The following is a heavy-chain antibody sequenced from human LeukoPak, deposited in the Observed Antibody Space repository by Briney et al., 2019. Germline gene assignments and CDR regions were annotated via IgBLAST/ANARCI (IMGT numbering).Heavy chain of an antibody. V-gene: IGHV3-48*01. CDR2: ISGGSSTM. CDR3: ARDRGQTGYYWSYYYYMDV. J-gene: IGHJ6*03. D-gene: IGHD3-9*01. CDR1: GFTFSDYS. Sequence: GGSLRLSCAASGFTFSDYSMNWVRQAPGKGLEWVSYISGGSSTMYYADSVKGRFTISRDNAKNSLYLQMNSLRAEDTAVYYCARDRGQTGYYWSYYYYMDVWGIGTTVTVSS.